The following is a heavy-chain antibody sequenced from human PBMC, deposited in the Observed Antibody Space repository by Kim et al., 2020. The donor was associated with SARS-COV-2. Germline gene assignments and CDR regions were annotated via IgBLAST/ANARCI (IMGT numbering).Heavy chain of an antibody. CDR1: GFTFSLYG. V-gene: IGHV3-64*01. CDR2: ISSNGDST. CDR3: ARGQGGSSWRLPSFDP. J-gene: IGHJ5*02. Sequence: GGSLRLSCAASGFTFSLYGMHWVRQAPGKGLEYVSSISSNGDSTYYATSVKGRFTVSRDNSKNTLYLQMDSLRPEDKAVYYCARGQGGSSWRLPSFDPWGQGTLVTVTS. D-gene: IGHD6-13*01.